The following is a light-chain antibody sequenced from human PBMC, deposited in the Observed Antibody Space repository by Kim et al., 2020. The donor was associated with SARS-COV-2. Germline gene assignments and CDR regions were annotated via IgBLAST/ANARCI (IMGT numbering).Light chain of an antibody. CDR3: QVWDSGSDHWV. J-gene: IGLJ3*02. Sequence: APGKTATITCGGDDIGTESVHWYQQKPGQAPVLVIYYDTDRPSGIPERFSASDSGNTATLTVSRVGAGDEADYYCQVWDSGSDHWVFGGGTKLTVL. CDR1: DIGTES. CDR2: YDT. V-gene: IGLV3-21*04.